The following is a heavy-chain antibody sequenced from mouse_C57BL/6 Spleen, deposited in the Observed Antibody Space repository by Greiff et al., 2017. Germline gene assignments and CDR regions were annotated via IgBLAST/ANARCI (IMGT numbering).Heavy chain of an antibody. CDR3: ARYYSNYDYFDY. Sequence: VQLQQSGPELVKPGASVKISCKASGYAFSSSWLNWVKQRPGKGLEWIGRIYPGDGDTNYNGKFKGKATLTADKSSSTAYMQLSSLTSEDSAVYFCARYYSNYDYFDYWGQGTTLTVSS. J-gene: IGHJ2*01. D-gene: IGHD2-5*01. CDR2: IYPGDGDT. CDR1: GYAFSSSW. V-gene: IGHV1-82*01.